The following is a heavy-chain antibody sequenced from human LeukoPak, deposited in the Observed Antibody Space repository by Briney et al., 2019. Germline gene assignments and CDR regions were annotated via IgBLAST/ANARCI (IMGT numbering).Heavy chain of an antibody. J-gene: IGHJ4*02. CDR2: ISYDGSNE. D-gene: IGHD3-10*01. CDR1: GFTFSYYA. Sequence: GGSLRLSCAASGFTFSYYAMHWVRQAPGKGLEWVAVISYDGSNEYYADSVKGRFTTSRDNSKNTLSLQMNTLRPEDTAVYYCARPIDNGSGSYYFDYWGQGTLVTVSS. V-gene: IGHV3-30-3*01. CDR3: ARPIDNGSGSYYFDY.